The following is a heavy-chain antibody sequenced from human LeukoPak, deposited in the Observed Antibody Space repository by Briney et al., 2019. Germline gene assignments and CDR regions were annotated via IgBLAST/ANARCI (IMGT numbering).Heavy chain of an antibody. V-gene: IGHV3-53*01. CDR1: GFTVSSNY. J-gene: IGHJ4*02. CDR2: IYSGGST. CDR3: AKVWWLGEYYFDY. Sequence: GGSLRLSCAASGFTVSSNYMSWVRQAPGKGLEWVSVIYSGGSTYYADSVKGRFTISRDNSKNTLYLQMNSLRAEDTAVYYCAKVWWLGEYYFDYWGQGTLVTVSS. D-gene: IGHD3-10*01.